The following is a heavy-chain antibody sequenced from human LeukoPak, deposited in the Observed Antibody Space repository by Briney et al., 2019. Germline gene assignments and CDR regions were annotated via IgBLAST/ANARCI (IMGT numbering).Heavy chain of an antibody. D-gene: IGHD4-17*01. CDR1: GIKLSNYG. J-gene: IGHJ6*02. V-gene: IGHV3-23*01. CDR3: ARGVTTLNYYYGLDV. CDR2: IREAGGGT. Sequence: GGSLRLSCVVSGIKLSNYGMSWVRQAPGKGLEWVSGIREAGGGTKYADSVKGRFTISRDNAKNSLYLQMNSLRAEDTAVYYCARGVTTLNYYYGLDVWGQGTTVTVSS.